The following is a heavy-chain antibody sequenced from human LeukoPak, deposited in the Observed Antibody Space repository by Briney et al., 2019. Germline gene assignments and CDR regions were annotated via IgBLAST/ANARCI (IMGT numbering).Heavy chain of an antibody. Sequence: SETLSLTCAVYGGSFSGYYWIWIRQPPGKGLEWIGEINHSGSTNYNPSLKSRVTISVDTSKNQFSLKLSSVTAADTAVYYCARNYDFWSGYYHYFDYWGQGTLVTVSS. D-gene: IGHD3-3*01. CDR3: ARNYDFWSGYYHYFDY. J-gene: IGHJ4*02. V-gene: IGHV4-34*01. CDR2: INHSGST. CDR1: GGSFSGYY.